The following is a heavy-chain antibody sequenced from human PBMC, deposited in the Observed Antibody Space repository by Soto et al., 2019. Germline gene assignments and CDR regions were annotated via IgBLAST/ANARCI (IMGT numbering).Heavy chain of an antibody. V-gene: IGHV1-2*02. CDR3: ARGGSIAARPFDY. CDR2: INPNSGDT. J-gene: IGHJ4*02. D-gene: IGHD6-6*01. CDR1: GYTFTGHY. Sequence: QVQLVQSGAEVKKPGASVKVSCKASGYTFTGHYMQWVRQAPGQGLEWMGWINPNSGDTNYAQKFQGRVTMTRDTSISTVYMELSRLRSDDTALYYCARGGSIAARPFDYWGQGTLVTVSS.